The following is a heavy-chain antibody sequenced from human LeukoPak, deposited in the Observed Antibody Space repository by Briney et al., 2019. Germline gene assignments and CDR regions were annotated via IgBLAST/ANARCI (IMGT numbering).Heavy chain of an antibody. CDR3: ARGSPSLRYSGYENFDY. D-gene: IGHD5-12*01. Sequence: ASVKVSCKASGYTFTSYDINWVRQATGQGLEWMGWMNPNSGNTGYAQKFQGRVTMTRNTSISIAYMELSSLRSEDTAVYYCARGSPSLRYSGYENFDYWGQGTLVTVSS. CDR2: MNPNSGNT. V-gene: IGHV1-8*01. J-gene: IGHJ4*02. CDR1: GYTFTSYD.